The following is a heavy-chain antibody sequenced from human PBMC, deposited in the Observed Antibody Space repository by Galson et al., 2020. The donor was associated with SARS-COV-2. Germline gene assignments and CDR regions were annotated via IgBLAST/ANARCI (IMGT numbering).Heavy chain of an antibody. CDR3: ARRYSTDWSHDY. CDR1: GFTVSSSY. J-gene: IGHJ4*02. CDR2: IYRGGST. Sequence: TGGSLRLYCAASGFTVSSSYMSWVRQAPGKGLEWVSVIYRGGSTYYADSVKARFTISRDNSKNTIYLQMNSLRAEDTAVYYCARRYSTDWSHDYWGQGTLVTVSS. V-gene: IGHV3-66*01. D-gene: IGHD6-19*01.